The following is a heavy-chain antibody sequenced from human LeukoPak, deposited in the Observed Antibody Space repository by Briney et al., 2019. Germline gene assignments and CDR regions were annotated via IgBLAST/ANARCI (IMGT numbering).Heavy chain of an antibody. CDR3: ARGFSRGPPIDY. J-gene: IGHJ4*02. CDR2: MNPNNGNT. D-gene: IGHD2-2*01. Sequence: ASVKVSCKASGYTFTSYDINWVRQATGQGLEWMGWMNPNNGNTGYAQKFQGRVTMTRDTSTSTVYMELSSLRSEDTAVYYCARGFSRGPPIDYWGQGTLVTVSS. CDR1: GYTFTSYD. V-gene: IGHV1-8*01.